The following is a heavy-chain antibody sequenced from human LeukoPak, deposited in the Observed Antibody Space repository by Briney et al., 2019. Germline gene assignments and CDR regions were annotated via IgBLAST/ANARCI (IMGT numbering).Heavy chain of an antibody. CDR1: GYIFTDYY. J-gene: IGHJ4*02. Sequence: PSVKVSCKASGYIFTDYYMHWVRQAPGQGLEWMGWINPNSGGTNNAQKFQGRVTMTRDTSISTAYMELNSLRSDDTAVYYCARDDYGSGSYSYWGQGILVTVSS. V-gene: IGHV1-2*02. CDR3: ARDDYGSGSYSY. D-gene: IGHD3-10*01. CDR2: INPNSGGT.